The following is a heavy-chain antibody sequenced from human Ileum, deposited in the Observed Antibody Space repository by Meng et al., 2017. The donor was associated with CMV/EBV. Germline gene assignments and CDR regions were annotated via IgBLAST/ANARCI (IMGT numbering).Heavy chain of an antibody. D-gene: IGHD2-2*01. V-gene: IGHV4-34*01. CDR2: INHSGST. CDR1: GGSFSGYY. J-gene: IGHJ6*02. Sequence: SETLSLTCAVYGGSFSGYYWSWIRQPPGKGLEWIGEINHSGSTNYNPSLKSRVTISVDTSKNQFSLKLSSVTAADTAVYYCAAAIYYYYGMDVWGQGTRVT. CDR3: AAAIYYYYGMDV.